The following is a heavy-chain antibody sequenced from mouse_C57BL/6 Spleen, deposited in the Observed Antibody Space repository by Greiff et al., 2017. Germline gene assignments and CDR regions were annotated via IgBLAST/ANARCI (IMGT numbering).Heavy chain of an antibody. V-gene: IGHV5-17*01. CDR1: GFTFSDYG. CDR3: ARSYCYGSSGYFDV. CDR2: ISSGSSTI. D-gene: IGHD1-1*01. J-gene: IGHJ1*03. Sequence: EVQLQQSGGGLVKPGGSLKLSCAASGFTFSDYGMHWVRQAPEKGLEWVAYISSGSSTIYYAAPVKGRFTISNDNAKNTLFLQMTSVRSENTAMYYGARSYCYGSSGYFDVWGTGTTVTVSS.